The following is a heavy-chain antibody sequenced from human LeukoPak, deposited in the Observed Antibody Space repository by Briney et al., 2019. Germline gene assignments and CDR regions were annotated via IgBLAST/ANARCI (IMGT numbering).Heavy chain of an antibody. CDR2: INHSGST. CDR3: ARGLGAKGY. Sequence: SETLSLTCAVYGVSFSGYYWSWIRQPPGKGLEWIGEINHSGSTNYNPSLKSRVTISVDTSKNQFSLKLSSVTAADTAVYYCARGLGAKGYWGQGTLVTVSS. D-gene: IGHD1-26*01. CDR1: GVSFSGYY. J-gene: IGHJ4*02. V-gene: IGHV4-34*01.